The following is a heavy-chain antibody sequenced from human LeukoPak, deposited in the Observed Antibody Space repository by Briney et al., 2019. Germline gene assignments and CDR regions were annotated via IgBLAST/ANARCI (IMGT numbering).Heavy chain of an antibody. J-gene: IGHJ4*02. D-gene: IGHD6-19*01. CDR3: ARDLGIAVAGTVDY. CDR1: GYTFTSYG. CDR2: ISAYNGNT. Sequence: GASVKVSCKASGYTFTSYGISWVRQAPGQGLEWMGWISAYNGNTNYAQKLQGRVTMTTDTSTSTACMELRSLRSDDTAVYYCARDLGIAVAGTVDYWGQGTLVTVSS. V-gene: IGHV1-18*04.